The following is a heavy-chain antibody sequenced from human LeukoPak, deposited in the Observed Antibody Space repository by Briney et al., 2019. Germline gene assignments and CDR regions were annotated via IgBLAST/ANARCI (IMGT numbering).Heavy chain of an antibody. V-gene: IGHV4-4*02. D-gene: IGHD2-21*02. J-gene: IGHJ4*02. Sequence: PSETLSLTCAVSGGSISSSTWWSWVRQPPGKGLEWIGEIYHSGSTNFNPSLKSRVTISVDTSKNQFSLKLSSVTAADTAVYYCARGRYSGGDWVYWGQGTLVTVSS. CDR1: GGSISSSTW. CDR3: ARGRYSGGDWVY. CDR2: IYHSGST.